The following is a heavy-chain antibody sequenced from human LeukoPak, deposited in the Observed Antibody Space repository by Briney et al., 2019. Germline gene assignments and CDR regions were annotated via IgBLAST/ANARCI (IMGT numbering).Heavy chain of an antibody. Sequence: GASVKVSCKVSGYTLTELSMHWVRQAPGEGLEWMGGFDPEDGETIYAQKFQGRVTMTEDTSTDTAYMELSSLRSEDTAVYYCATAPYYDILTGFVYWGQGTLVTVSS. CDR2: FDPEDGET. CDR3: ATAPYYDILTGFVY. J-gene: IGHJ4*02. D-gene: IGHD3-9*01. CDR1: GYTLTELS. V-gene: IGHV1-24*01.